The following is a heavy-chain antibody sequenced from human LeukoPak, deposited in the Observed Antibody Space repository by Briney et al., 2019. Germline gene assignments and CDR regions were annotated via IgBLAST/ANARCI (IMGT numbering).Heavy chain of an antibody. J-gene: IGHJ6*02. CDR2: ISTTSSPI. CDR1: GFTFSNYA. D-gene: IGHD1-26*01. V-gene: IGHV3-48*01. CDR3: AKDPHYSGSLNYYYYGMDV. Sequence: PGGSLRLSCAASGFTFSNYAINWVRQAPGKGLEWISYISTTSSPIYYADSAKGRFTISRDNAKNSLDLQMNSLRAEDTAVYYCAKDPHYSGSLNYYYYGMDVWGQGTTVTVSS.